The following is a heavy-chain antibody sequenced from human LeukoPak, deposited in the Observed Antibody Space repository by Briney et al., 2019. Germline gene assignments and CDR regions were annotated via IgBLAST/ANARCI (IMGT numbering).Heavy chain of an antibody. D-gene: IGHD6-6*01. CDR2: ISLYNGNT. V-gene: IGHV1-18*01. CDR1: GYDFIIYG. J-gene: IGHJ4*02. Sequence: ASVKVSCXASGYDFIIYGITWVRQAHGQGLEWMGWISLYNGNTDYKLQGRVTMTTDTSTSTAYMELRSLRSDDTAVYYCARGGPFFSSSSSKEYYFDYWGQGTLVTVSS. CDR3: ARGGPFFSSSSSKEYYFDY.